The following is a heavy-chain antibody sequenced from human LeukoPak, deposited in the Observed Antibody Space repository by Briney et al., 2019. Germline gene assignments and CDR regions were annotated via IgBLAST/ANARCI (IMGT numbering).Heavy chain of an antibody. D-gene: IGHD2-15*01. CDR3: ARSYCSGGNCNSNYYYYYMDV. CDR1: GYTFTAYY. Sequence: ASVKVSCKASGYTFTAYYMHWVRQAPGQGLEWMVRINPKSGGTDYAQKFQGRVTMTRDTSISTAYTDLSRLRSDDTAVYYWARSYCSGGNCNSNYYYYYMDVWGEGTTVTVSS. CDR2: INPKSGGT. J-gene: IGHJ6*03. V-gene: IGHV1-2*06.